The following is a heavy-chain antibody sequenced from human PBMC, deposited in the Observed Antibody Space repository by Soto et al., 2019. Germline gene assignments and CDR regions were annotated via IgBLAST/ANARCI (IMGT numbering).Heavy chain of an antibody. J-gene: IGHJ5*02. CDR3: ASPGHSSSPEGANRLDP. CDR2: IYYSGST. CDR1: SGSISSSGVYY. D-gene: IGHD6-6*01. Sequence: PSETLSLTCTVSSGSISSSGVYYCSWIRQHPGKGLEWIGYIYYSGSTYYNPSLKSRVTISVDTSNNQFSLMLSSVTAADTAVYSCASPGHSSSPEGANRLDPWRQRTLVTFYS. V-gene: IGHV4-31*03.